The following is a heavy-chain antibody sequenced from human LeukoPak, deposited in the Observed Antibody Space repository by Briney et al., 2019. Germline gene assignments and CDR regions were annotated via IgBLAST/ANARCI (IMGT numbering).Heavy chain of an antibody. J-gene: IGHJ4*02. Sequence: ASVKVSCKASGYTFTGYYMHWVRQAPGQGLEWMGRINPNSGGTNYAQKFQGRVTMTRDTSISTAYMELSRLRSDDTAVYYCARYSGYSSGWYPTHIDYWGQGTLVTVSS. V-gene: IGHV1-2*06. CDR1: GYTFTGYY. D-gene: IGHD6-19*01. CDR3: ARYSGYSSGWYPTHIDY. CDR2: INPNSGGT.